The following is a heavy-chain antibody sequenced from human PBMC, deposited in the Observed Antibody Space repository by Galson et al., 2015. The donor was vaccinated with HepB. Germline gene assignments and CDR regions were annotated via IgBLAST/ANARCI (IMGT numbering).Heavy chain of an antibody. CDR3: ARGYLGSYDSSGYSDGMDV. Sequence: SLRLSCAASGFTVSSNSMSWVRQAPGKGLEWVSVIYSGGSTDYADSVKGRFTISRDNSKNTLFLQMNSMRAEDTAVYYCARGYLGSYDSSGYSDGMDVWGQGTTVTVSS. D-gene: IGHD3-22*01. CDR2: IYSGGST. V-gene: IGHV3-66*01. J-gene: IGHJ6*02. CDR1: GFTVSSNS.